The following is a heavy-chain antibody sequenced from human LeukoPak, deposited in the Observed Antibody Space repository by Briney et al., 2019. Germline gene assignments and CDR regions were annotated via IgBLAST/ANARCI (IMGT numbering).Heavy chain of an antibody. J-gene: IGHJ6*02. CDR2: IYPGDSDT. CDR3: ARHDLWFGEFYGMDV. V-gene: IGHV5-51*01. D-gene: IGHD3-10*01. CDR1: GYGFTSYW. Sequence: GESLKISCKGSGYGFTSYWIGWVRQMPGKGLEWMGIIYPGDSDTRYSPSFQGQVTISADKSISTAYLQWSSLKASDTAMYYCARHDLWFGEFYGMDVWGQGTTVTVSS.